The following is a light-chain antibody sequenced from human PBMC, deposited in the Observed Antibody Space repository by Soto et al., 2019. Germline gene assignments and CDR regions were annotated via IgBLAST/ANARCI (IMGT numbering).Light chain of an antibody. V-gene: IGKV1-8*01. CDR1: QGISSY. J-gene: IGKJ1*01. CDR2: AAS. Sequence: AIRMTQSPSSLSASTGDRVTITCRASQGISSYLAWYQQKPGKAPKLLIYAASTLQSGVPSRFSGSGSGTDFTLTISSLQPEDFAIYYCQQSYVTPWTVGQGTKV. CDR3: QQSYVTPWT.